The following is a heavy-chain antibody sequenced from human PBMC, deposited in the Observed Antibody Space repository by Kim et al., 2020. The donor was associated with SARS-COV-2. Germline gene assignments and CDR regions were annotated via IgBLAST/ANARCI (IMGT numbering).Heavy chain of an antibody. J-gene: IGHJ4*02. CDR3: ARDGLGSSPKGYYFDY. D-gene: IGHD6-13*01. Sequence: VKRRFTITRENAKNSLYLQMNSLRAEDTAVYYWARDGLGSSPKGYYFDYWGQGTLVTVSS. V-gene: IGHV3-21*01.